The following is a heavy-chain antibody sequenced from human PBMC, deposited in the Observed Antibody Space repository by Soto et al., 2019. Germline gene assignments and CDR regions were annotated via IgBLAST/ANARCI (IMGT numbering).Heavy chain of an antibody. CDR1: GFTFSSYD. CDR3: ARQYSGSYRRPFDY. CDR2: IGTAGDT. D-gene: IGHD1-26*01. Sequence: SLRLSCAASGFTFSSYDMHWVRQATGKGLEWVSAIGTAGDTYYPGSVKGRFTISRENAKNSLYLQMNSLRAGDTAVYYCARQYSGSYRRPFDYWGQGTLVTVSS. V-gene: IGHV3-13*01. J-gene: IGHJ4*02.